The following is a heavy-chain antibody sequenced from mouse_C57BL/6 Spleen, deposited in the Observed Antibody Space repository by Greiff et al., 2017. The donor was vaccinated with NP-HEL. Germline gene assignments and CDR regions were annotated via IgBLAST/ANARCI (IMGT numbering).Heavy chain of an antibody. V-gene: IGHV1-63*01. CDR3: ARDAMVTTRGVFDY. D-gene: IGHD2-2*01. J-gene: IGHJ2*01. Sequence: QVQLQQSGAELVRPGTSVKMSCKASGYTFTNYWIGWAKQRPGHGLEWIGDIYPGGGYTNYNEKFKGKATLTADKSSSTAYMQFSSLTSEDSAIYYCARDAMVTTRGVFDYWGQGTTLTVSS. CDR2: IYPGGGYT. CDR1: GYTFTNYW.